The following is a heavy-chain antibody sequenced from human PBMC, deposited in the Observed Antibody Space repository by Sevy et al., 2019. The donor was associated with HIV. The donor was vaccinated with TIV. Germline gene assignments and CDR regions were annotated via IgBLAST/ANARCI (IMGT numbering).Heavy chain of an antibody. V-gene: IGHV3-15*01. CDR1: GFTFSSAW. J-gene: IGHJ6*02. Sequence: GGSLRLSCAASGFTFSSAWMSWVRQAPGKGLEWLGRIKSKTDGGTIDYTAPVKCRFTISREDSNNKLYLQVNSLKTEDTAVYYCITDPGYSGYDEEVINYYYYGMDVWGQGTTVTVSS. CDR2: IKSKTDGGTI. D-gene: IGHD5-12*01. CDR3: ITDPGYSGYDEEVINYYYYGMDV.